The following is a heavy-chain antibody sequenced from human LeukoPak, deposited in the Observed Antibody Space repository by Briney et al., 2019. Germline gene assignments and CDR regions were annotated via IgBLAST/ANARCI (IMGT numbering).Heavy chain of an antibody. J-gene: IGHJ5*02. CDR2: VSAYSGNT. V-gene: IGHV1-18*01. Sequence: ASVKVSCKASGYTFTNYAVSWLRQAPGQTLERMGWVSAYSGNTNYAQNFHDRLTMTTDTSTSTAYMELRSLTSEDTAVYYCAREGRLMSDTTVHPWGQGTLVTVSP. CDR1: GYTFTNYA. D-gene: IGHD2/OR15-2a*01. CDR3: AREGRLMSDTTVHP.